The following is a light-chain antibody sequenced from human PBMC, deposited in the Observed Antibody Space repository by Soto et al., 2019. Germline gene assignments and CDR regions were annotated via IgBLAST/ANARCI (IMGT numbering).Light chain of an antibody. CDR2: GAS. J-gene: IGKJ1*01. Sequence: DIQLTQSPSFLSASVGDRVTITWGASQGISGYLAWYQQKTGKAPKLLIYGASTLQSGVPSRFRGSGYGTEFTITISSLKTEDFATYYCQQLSSYPRTFGHGTKVDIK. CDR1: QGISGY. V-gene: IGKV1-9*01. CDR3: QQLSSYPRT.